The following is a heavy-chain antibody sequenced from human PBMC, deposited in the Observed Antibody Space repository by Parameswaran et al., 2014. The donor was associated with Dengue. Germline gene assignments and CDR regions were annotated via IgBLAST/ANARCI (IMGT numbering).Heavy chain of an antibody. Sequence: VRQMPGKGLEWMGWISAYNGNTNYAQKLQGRVTMTTDTSTSTAYMELRSLRSDDTAVYYCARGTYSYGFYWGQGTLVTVSS. CDR3: ARGTYSYGFY. CDR2: ISAYNGNT. J-gene: IGHJ4*02. V-gene: IGHV1-18*01. D-gene: IGHD5-18*01.